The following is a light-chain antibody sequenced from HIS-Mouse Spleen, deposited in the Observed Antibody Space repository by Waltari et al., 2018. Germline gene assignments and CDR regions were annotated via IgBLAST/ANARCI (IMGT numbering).Light chain of an antibody. Sequence: QSALTQPASVSGSPGQSITISCTGTSSDVGSYNLVSWYQQHPGKAPKLMIYEGSKRPSGVPNRLSGSKSGNTASLTSSGLQAEDEADYYCCSYAGSSTVVFGGGTKLTVL. V-gene: IGLV2-23*01. CDR1: SSDVGSYNL. CDR3: CSYAGSSTVV. J-gene: IGLJ2*01. CDR2: EGS.